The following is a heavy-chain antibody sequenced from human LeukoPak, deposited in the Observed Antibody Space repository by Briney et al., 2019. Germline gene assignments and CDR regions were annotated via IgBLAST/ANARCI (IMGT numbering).Heavy chain of an antibody. Sequence: SETLSLTCAVYGGSFSGYYWSWIRQPPGKGLEWIGEINHSGSTNYNPSLKSRVTISVDTSKNQFSLKLSSVTAADTAVYYCARVRTSCYAGCLYYYYYYGMDVWGQGTTVTVSS. V-gene: IGHV4-34*01. J-gene: IGHJ6*02. CDR2: INHSGST. D-gene: IGHD2-2*01. CDR3: ARVRTSCYAGCLYYYYYYGMDV. CDR1: GGSFSGYY.